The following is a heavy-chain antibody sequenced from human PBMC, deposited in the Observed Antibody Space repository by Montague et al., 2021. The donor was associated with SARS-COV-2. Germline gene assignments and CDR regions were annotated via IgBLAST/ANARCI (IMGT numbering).Heavy chain of an antibody. Sequence: QSGAEVKKPGESLRISCKVSGYIFISHWITWVRQMPGKGLEWMGRVDPRDSYTNYSPSFQGHVSISVDKSISTAYPQWSSLKASDTAMYYCARRGRPYSGYTTGYFDYWGQGTLVTVSS. CDR3: ARRGRPYSGYTTGYFDY. CDR2: VDPRDSYT. J-gene: IGHJ4*02. CDR1: GYIFISHW. D-gene: IGHD5-12*01. V-gene: IGHV5-10-1*01.